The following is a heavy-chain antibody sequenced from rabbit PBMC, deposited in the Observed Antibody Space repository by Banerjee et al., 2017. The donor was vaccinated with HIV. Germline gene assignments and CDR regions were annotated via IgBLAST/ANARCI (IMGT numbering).Heavy chain of an antibody. V-gene: IGHV1S7*01. D-gene: IGHD6-1*01. J-gene: IGHJ4*01. CDR2: IYGGSGST. Sequence: QSLEESGGDLVKPGASLTLTCTASGFSLSSYSMSWVRQAPGKGLEWIGIIYGGSGSTDYASWVNGRFTISSDNAQNTVDLQMNSLTAADTATYFCASYYSDGYVDYAYATFNLWGPGTLVTVS. CDR3: ASYYSDGYVDYAYATFNL. CDR1: GFSLSSYS.